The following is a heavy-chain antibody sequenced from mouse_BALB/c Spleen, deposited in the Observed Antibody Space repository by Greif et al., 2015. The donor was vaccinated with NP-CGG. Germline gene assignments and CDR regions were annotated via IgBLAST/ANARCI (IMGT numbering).Heavy chain of an antibody. CDR1: GYAFSSYW. CDR3: ARGDTTVGFAY. D-gene: IGHD1-1*01. Sequence: AQLQQSGAELVRPGSSVKISCKASGYAFSSYWMNWVKQRPGQGLEWIGQIYPGDGDTNYNGKFKGKATLTADKSSSTAYMQLSSLTSEDSAVYFCARGDTTVGFAYWGQGTLVTVSA. V-gene: IGHV1-80*01. J-gene: IGHJ3*01. CDR2: IYPGDGDT.